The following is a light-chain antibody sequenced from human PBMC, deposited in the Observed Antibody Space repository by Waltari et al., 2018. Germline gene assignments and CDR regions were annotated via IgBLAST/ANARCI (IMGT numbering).Light chain of an antibody. Sequence: IVLTQSPGTLSLSPGERATLSCGASQSVSSSNLAWYQQKPGQAPRLLIYGASSRATGIPDRFSGSGSGTDFTLTISRLEPEDFAVYYCQQYGRSWTFGQGTKEDIK. CDR2: GAS. V-gene: IGKV3-20*01. CDR1: QSVSSSN. CDR3: QQYGRSWT. J-gene: IGKJ1*01.